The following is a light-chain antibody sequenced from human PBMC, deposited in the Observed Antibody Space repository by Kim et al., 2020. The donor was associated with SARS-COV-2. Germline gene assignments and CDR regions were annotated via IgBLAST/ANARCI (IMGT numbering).Light chain of an antibody. Sequence: PGQTASITCSGDKLGDKYACWYQQKPGQSPVLVIYQDSTRPSGIPERFSGSNSGNTATLTISGTQAMDEADYYCQAWDSSTADVVFGGGTKVTVL. CDR2: QDS. J-gene: IGLJ2*01. CDR1: KLGDKY. CDR3: QAWDSSTADVV. V-gene: IGLV3-1*01.